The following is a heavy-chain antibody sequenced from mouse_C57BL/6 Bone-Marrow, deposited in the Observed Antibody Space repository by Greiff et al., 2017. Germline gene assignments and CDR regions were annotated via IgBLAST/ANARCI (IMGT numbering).Heavy chain of an antibody. CDR2: IDPSDSYT. V-gene: IGHV1-50*01. J-gene: IGHJ3*01. CDR3: ARWGYPWFAY. Sequence: QVQLKQPGAELVKPGASVKLSCKASGYTFTSYWMQWVKQRPGQGLEWIGEIDPSDSYTNYNQKFKGKATLTVDTSSSTACMQLSSLTSEDSAVYYCARWGYPWFAYWGQGTLVTVSA. CDR1: GYTFTSYW.